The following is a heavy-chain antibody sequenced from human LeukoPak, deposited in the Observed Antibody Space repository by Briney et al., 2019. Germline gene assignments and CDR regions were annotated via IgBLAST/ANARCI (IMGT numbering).Heavy chain of an antibody. V-gene: IGHV4-39*01. J-gene: IGHJ4*02. CDR1: GGSISGSSYY. CDR2: ISSSGTT. Sequence: PSETLSLTCTVSGGSISGSSYYWGWSRQPPGEGLEWIGSISSSGTTYYNPSLKSRVTISVDTSKNQFSLKLRFVTAADAAVYYCARRLAGTTPGHYWGQGTLVTTSS. CDR3: ARRLAGTTPGHY. D-gene: IGHD2/OR15-2a*01.